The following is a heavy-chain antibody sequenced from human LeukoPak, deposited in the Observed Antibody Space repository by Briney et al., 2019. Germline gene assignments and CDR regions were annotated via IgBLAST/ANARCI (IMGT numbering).Heavy chain of an antibody. CDR3: ASNYGILTGYTPRDAFDI. CDR1: GGSISSGDYY. V-gene: IGHV4-30-4*08. CDR2: IYYSGST. D-gene: IGHD3-9*01. J-gene: IGHJ3*02. Sequence: SETLSLTCTVSGGSISSGDYYWSWIRQPPGKGLEWIGYIYYSGSTYYNPSLKSRVTISVDTSKNQFSLKLSSVTAADTAVYYCASNYGILTGYTPRDAFDIWGQGTMVTVSS.